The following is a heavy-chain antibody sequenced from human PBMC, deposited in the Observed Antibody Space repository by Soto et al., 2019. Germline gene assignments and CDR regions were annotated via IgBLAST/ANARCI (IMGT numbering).Heavy chain of an antibody. D-gene: IGHD6-19*01. V-gene: IGHV1-69*01. CDR3: ARFPVAGTDLYYFDY. J-gene: IGHJ4*02. Sequence: QVQLVQSGAEVKKPGSSVKVSCKASGGTFSSYAISWVRQAPGQGLEWMGGIIPIFGTANYAQKFQGRVTITADESTSTAYMELSRLRSEDTAVYYCARFPVAGTDLYYFDYWGQGTLVTVSS. CDR1: GGTFSSYA. CDR2: IIPIFGTA.